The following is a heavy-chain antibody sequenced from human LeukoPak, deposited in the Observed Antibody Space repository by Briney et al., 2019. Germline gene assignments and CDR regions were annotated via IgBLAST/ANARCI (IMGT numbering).Heavy chain of an antibody. Sequence: SETLSLTCTVSGGSISSYYWSWIRQPPGKGLEWIGSIYHSGSTYYNPSLKSRVTISVDTSKNQFSLKLSSVTAADTAVYYCARHSGGTKRDPFDYWGQGTLVTVSS. J-gene: IGHJ4*02. CDR2: IYHSGST. V-gene: IGHV4-59*08. CDR1: GGSISSYY. D-gene: IGHD1-1*01. CDR3: ARHSGGTKRDPFDY.